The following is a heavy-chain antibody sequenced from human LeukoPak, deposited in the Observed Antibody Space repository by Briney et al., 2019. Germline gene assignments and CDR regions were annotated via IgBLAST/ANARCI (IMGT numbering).Heavy chain of an antibody. J-gene: IGHJ4*02. CDR1: GFTVSSNY. CDR2: IYSGGST. V-gene: IGHV3-66*02. Sequence: GGSLRPSCAASGFTVSSNYMSWVRQAPGKGLEWVSVIYSGGSTYYADSVKGRFTISRDNSKNTLYLQMNSLRAEDTAVYYCARAPIFGVVIDWGQGTLVTVSS. CDR3: ARAPIFGVVID. D-gene: IGHD3-3*01.